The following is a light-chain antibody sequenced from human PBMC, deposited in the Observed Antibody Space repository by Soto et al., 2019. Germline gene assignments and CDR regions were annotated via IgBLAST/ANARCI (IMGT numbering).Light chain of an antibody. CDR2: EGS. V-gene: IGLV2-23*03. CDR3: CSYAGSSTFAGGWV. J-gene: IGLJ3*02. Sequence: QSALTQPASVSGSPGQSITISCTGTSSDVGSYNLVSWYQQHPGKAPKLMIYEGSKRPSGVSNRFSGSKSGNTASLTISGLQAEDAADYYCCSYAGSSTFAGGWVFGGGTKLTVL. CDR1: SSDVGSYNL.